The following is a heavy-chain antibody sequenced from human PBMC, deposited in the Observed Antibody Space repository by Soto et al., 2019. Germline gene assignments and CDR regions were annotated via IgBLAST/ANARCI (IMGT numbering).Heavy chain of an antibody. CDR3: ARGTIFGVVIIEAYGMDV. J-gene: IGHJ6*02. CDR2: IWYGGSNK. CDR1: GFTFSSYG. D-gene: IGHD3-3*01. V-gene: IGHV3-33*01. Sequence: PGGSLRLSCAASGFTFSSYGMHWVRQAPGKGLEWVAVIWYGGSNKYYADSVKGRFTISRDNSKNTLYLQMNSLRAEDTAVYYCARGTIFGVVIIEAYGMDVWGQGTTVTVSS.